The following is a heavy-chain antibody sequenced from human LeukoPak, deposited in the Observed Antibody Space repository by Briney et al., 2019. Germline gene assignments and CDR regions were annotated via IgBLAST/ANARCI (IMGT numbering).Heavy chain of an antibody. CDR1: GFTFTDYA. Sequence: GGSLRVSCAASGFTFTDYAMSWVRQAPGKGLEWVSVISGHGGITRYADSVKGRFTVSRDNSKNTLYLQMNSLRADDTAIYCCAKDRGLSLWVGVSNAFDVWGKGTMVTVSS. CDR3: AKDRGLSLWVGVSNAFDV. J-gene: IGHJ3*01. V-gene: IGHV3-23*01. CDR2: ISGHGGIT. D-gene: IGHD3-10*01.